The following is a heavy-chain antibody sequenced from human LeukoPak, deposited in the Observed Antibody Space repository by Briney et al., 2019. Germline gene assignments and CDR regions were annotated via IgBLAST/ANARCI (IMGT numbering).Heavy chain of an antibody. J-gene: IGHJ6*03. D-gene: IGHD5-12*01. CDR2: IYHSGST. CDR1: GYSISSGYY. Sequence: KPSETLSLTCTVSGYSISSGYYWGWIRQPPGKGLEWIGSIYHSGSTYYNPSLKSPVIISVDTSKNQFSLKRSSVTAADTAVYYCARVRGYSDYYYYMDVWGKGTTVTISS. CDR3: ARVRGYSDYYYYMDV. V-gene: IGHV4-38-2*02.